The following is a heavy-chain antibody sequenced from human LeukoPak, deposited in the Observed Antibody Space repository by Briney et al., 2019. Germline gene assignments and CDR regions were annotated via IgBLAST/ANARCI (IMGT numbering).Heavy chain of an antibody. CDR2: IYPGDSDT. J-gene: IGHJ3*02. D-gene: IGHD3-10*01. CDR3: ARRMVRGVIVDAFDI. V-gene: IGHV5-51*01. CDR1: GYSFTSYW. Sequence: GESLKISCKGSGYSFTSYWIGWVRQMPGKGLEWMGIIYPGDSDTRYSPSFQGQVTISADKSISTAYLQWSSLKASDTAMYYCARRMVRGVIVDAFDIWGQGTMVPVSS.